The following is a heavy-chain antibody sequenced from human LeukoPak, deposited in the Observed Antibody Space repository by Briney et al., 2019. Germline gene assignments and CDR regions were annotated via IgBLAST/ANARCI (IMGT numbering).Heavy chain of an antibody. CDR3: AREYYYDSSGYQY. CDR2: ISSSSSTI. D-gene: IGHD3-22*01. V-gene: IGHV3-48*04. Sequence: GGSLRLSCAASGFTFSSYSMNWVRQAPGKGLEWVSYISSSSSTIYYADSVKGRFTISRDNAKNSLYLQMNSLRAEDTAVYYCAREYYYDSSGYQYWGQGTLVTVSS. CDR1: GFTFSSYS. J-gene: IGHJ4*02.